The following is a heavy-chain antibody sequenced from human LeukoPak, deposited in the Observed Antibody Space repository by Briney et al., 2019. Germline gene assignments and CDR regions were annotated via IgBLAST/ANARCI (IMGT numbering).Heavy chain of an antibody. Sequence: ASETLSLTCTVSGGSISSYYWSWIRQPPGKGLEWIGYIYYSGSTNYNPSLKSRVTISVDTSKNQFSLKLSSVTAADTAVYYCARVHYGGNSVDYWGQGTLATVSS. CDR3: ARVHYGGNSVDY. CDR2: IYYSGST. D-gene: IGHD4-23*01. V-gene: IGHV4-59*01. J-gene: IGHJ4*02. CDR1: GGSISSYY.